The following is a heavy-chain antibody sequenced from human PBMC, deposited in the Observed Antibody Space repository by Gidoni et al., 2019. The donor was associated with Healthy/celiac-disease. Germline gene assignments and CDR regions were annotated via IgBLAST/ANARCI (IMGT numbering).Heavy chain of an antibody. CDR2: ISSSSSYI. J-gene: IGHJ6*02. Sequence: EVQLVESGGGLVKPGGYLRLSCAASGFTFSSYSMNWCRKAPGNGLEWVSSISSSSSYIYYADSVKGRFTTSRDNAKNSLYLQMNSLRAEDTAVYYCARDQPYCSSTSCHESAYYYYGMDVWGQGTTVTVSS. CDR3: ARDQPYCSSTSCHESAYYYYGMDV. V-gene: IGHV3-21*01. CDR1: GFTFSSYS. D-gene: IGHD2-2*01.